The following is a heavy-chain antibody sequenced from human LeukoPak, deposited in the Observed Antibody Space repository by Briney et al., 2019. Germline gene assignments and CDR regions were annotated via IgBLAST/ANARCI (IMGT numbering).Heavy chain of an antibody. V-gene: IGHV3-23*01. J-gene: IGHJ4*02. CDR2: ISDGGGER. D-gene: IGHD3/OR15-3a*01. CDR3: AKDVRRGLYYFES. CDR1: GFTLSNYA. Sequence: GGTLSLSSAVSGFTLSNYAMSGVRQAPGKGLEWVSAISDGGGERYYADPVRGRFSIPRDNSKNTVYLQVNSLRAEDTAVYYCAKDVRRGLYYFESWGQGTLVTVSS.